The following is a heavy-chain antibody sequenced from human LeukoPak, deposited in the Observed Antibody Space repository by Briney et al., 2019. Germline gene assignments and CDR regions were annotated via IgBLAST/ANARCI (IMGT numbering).Heavy chain of an antibody. CDR2: ISGSGGST. J-gene: IGHJ4*02. CDR3: AKTYYDFWSGYYTPHYFDY. Sequence: PGGSLRLSCAASGFTFSDYYMSWVRQAPGKGLEWVSAISGSGGSTYYADSVKGRFTISRDNSKNTLYLQMNSLRAEDTAVYYCAKTYYDFWSGYYTPHYFDYWGQGTLVTVSS. CDR1: GFTFSDYY. D-gene: IGHD3-3*01. V-gene: IGHV3-23*01.